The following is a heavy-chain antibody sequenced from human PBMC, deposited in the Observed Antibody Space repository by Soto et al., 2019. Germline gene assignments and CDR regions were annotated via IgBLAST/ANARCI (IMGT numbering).Heavy chain of an antibody. Sequence: SETLSLPCTVSGGFLSRGHYHWSWLRQPPGKGLEWIGVISYSGSAYYNPSLKSRVTISVDTSKNQFSLKLSSVTASYTALYYCARAPDRWGQGTLVTVSS. CDR2: ISYSGSA. V-gene: IGHV4-30-4*01. CDR3: ARAPDR. J-gene: IGHJ5*02. CDR1: GGFLSRGHYH.